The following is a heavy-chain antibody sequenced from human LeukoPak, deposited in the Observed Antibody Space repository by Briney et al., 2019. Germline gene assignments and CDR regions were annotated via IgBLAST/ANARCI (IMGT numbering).Heavy chain of an antibody. CDR1: GGSISSSSYY. J-gene: IGHJ5*02. V-gene: IGHV4-39*01. CDR2: IYYSGST. Sequence: SETLSLTCTVSGGSISSSSYYWGWIRQPPGKGLEWIGSIYYSGSTYYNPSLKSRVTISVDTTKNQFSLKLSSVTAADTAVYYCARHFVVVPAAIGWFDPWGQGTLVTVSS. D-gene: IGHD2-2*02. CDR3: ARHFVVVPAAIGWFDP.